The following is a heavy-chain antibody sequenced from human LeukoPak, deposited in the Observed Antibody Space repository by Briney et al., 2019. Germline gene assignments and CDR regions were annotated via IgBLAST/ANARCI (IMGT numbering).Heavy chain of an antibody. D-gene: IGHD3-22*01. CDR3: ARENFYYYDSSGYWYFDY. CDR1: GGSISSYY. Sequence: SETLSLTCTVSGGSISSYYWSWIRQPAGKGLECIGRIYTSGSTNYNPSLKSRVTMSADTSKNQFSLKLSSVTAADTAVYYCARENFYYYDSSGYWYFDYWGQGTLVTVSS. V-gene: IGHV4-4*07. CDR2: IYTSGST. J-gene: IGHJ4*02.